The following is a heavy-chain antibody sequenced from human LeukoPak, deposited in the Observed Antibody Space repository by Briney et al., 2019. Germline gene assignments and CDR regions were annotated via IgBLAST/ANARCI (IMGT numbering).Heavy chain of an antibody. CDR2: ISAYNGNT. V-gene: IGHV1-18*01. J-gene: IGHJ4*02. D-gene: IGHD3-22*01. CDR3: AREHQTYYYDSSGYFDY. Sequence: ASVKVSCTASGYTFTSYGISWVRQAPGQGLEWMGWISAYNGNTNYAQKLQGRVTMTTDTSTSTAYMELRSLRSDDTAVYYCAREHQTYYYDSSGYFDYWGQGTLVTVSS. CDR1: GYTFTSYG.